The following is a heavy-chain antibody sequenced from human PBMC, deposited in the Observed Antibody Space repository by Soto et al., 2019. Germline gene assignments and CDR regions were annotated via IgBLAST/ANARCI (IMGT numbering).Heavy chain of an antibody. V-gene: IGHV1-8*01. Sequence: ASVKVSCKASGYSFTSYDINWVRQATGQGLEWMGWMNPNSGNTGYAQKFQGRVTMTRNTSITTAYMELSSLKYEDTATYYCARMCFGESTKPTNLFDPWGQGTLVTVS. J-gene: IGHJ5*02. CDR2: MNPNSGNT. D-gene: IGHD3-10*01. CDR1: GYSFTSYD. CDR3: ARMCFGESTKPTNLFDP.